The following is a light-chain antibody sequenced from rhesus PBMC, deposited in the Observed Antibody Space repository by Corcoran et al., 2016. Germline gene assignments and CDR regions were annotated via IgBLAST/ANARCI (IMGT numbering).Light chain of an antibody. CDR3: HQRDTYPYS. CDR2: AAS. CDR1: QGISSF. V-gene: IGKV1-38*01. J-gene: IGKJ2*01. Sequence: DIQLTQSPSSLSASVGDRVTIACRASQGISSFLAWYQKKPGRAPKLLIYAASTLHSVVPSRFSCSGSWTDFTLTISSLQPEDFAIYFCHQRDTYPYSFGQGPKVEFK.